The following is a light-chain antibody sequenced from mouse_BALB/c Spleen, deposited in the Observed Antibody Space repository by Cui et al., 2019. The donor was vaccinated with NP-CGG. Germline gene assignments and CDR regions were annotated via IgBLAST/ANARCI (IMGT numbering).Light chain of an antibody. CDR1: TETVTTSNY. J-gene: IGLJ1*01. CDR2: GTN. CDR3: ALWYSNHWV. Sequence: QAVVTQESALPTFPGETVTLTCRSSTETVTTSNYANWVQEKPDHLFTGLIGGTNNRAPGVPARFSGSLIGDKAALTITGAQTEDEAIYFCALWYSNHWVFGGGTKLTVL. V-gene: IGLV1*01.